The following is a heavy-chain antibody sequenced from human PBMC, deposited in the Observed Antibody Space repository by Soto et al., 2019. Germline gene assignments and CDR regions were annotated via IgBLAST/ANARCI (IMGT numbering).Heavy chain of an antibody. D-gene: IGHD5-12*01. CDR1: CGSFSCYY. J-gene: IGHJ6*02. CDR3: ARGPRGRWLQLRNYYYYGMDV. CDR2: INHSGST. Sequence: SGTLSLTVAVYCGSFSCYYWIWILQPPGKGLECIVEINHSGSTNYSPSLKSRVTTSVAPSKNQFSLKMSSVTAADTAVYYCARGPRGRWLQLRNYYYYGMDVWGQGTKVTSP. V-gene: IGHV4-34*01.